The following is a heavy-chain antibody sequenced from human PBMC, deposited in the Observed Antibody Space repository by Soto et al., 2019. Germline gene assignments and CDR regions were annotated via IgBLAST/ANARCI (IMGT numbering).Heavy chain of an antibody. D-gene: IGHD3-22*01. V-gene: IGHV3-11*06. J-gene: IGHJ6*02. Sequence: GGSLRLSCAASGFTFSDYYMSWIRQAPGKGLEWVSYISSSSSYTNYADSVKGRFTISRDNAKNSLYLQMNSLRAEDTAVYYCARAIGYYGMDVWGQGTTVTVSS. CDR3: ARAIGYYGMDV. CDR1: GFTFSDYY. CDR2: ISSSSSYT.